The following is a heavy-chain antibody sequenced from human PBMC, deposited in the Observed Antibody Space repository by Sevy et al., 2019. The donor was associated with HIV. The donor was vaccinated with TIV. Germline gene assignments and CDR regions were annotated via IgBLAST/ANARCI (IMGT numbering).Heavy chain of an antibody. D-gene: IGHD3-16*01. V-gene: IGHV3-7*01. CDR2: IKQDGSEK. J-gene: IGHJ4*02. Sequence: GGSLRLSYAVSGFTFSSFWMSWVRQAPGKGLEWVANIKQDGSEKYYVDSVKGRFTISRENAKNSLYLQMNSLRAEDAAMYYCAKQANWALDYWGQGTLVTVSS. CDR3: AKQANWALDY. CDR1: GFTFSSFW.